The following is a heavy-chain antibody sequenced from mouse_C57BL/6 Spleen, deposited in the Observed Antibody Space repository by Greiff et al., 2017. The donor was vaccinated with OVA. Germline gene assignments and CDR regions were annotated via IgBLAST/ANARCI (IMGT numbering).Heavy chain of an antibody. CDR1: GFNIKDDY. Sequence: EVHLVESGAELVRPGASVKLSCTASGFNIKDDYMHWVKQRPEQGLEWIGWIDPENGDTEYASKFQGKATITADTSSNTAYLQLSSLTSEDTAVYYCTKYYGSRGYWGQGTTLTVSS. CDR2: IDPENGDT. D-gene: IGHD1-1*01. CDR3: TKYYGSRGY. V-gene: IGHV14-4*01. J-gene: IGHJ2*01.